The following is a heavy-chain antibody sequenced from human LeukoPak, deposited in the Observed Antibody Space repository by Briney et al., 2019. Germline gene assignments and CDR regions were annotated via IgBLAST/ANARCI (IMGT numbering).Heavy chain of an antibody. CDR3: AKDGNYDLARYYLDY. V-gene: IGHV3-23*01. CDR1: GFTFSSYG. D-gene: IGHD3-22*01. J-gene: IGHJ4*02. CDR2: ISGSGGST. Sequence: GGSLRLSCAASGFTFSSYGMSWVRQAPGKGLEWVSAISGSGGSTYYADSVKGRFTISRDNSKNTLYLQMNSLRAEDTAVYYCAKDGNYDLARYYLDYWGQGTLVTVSS.